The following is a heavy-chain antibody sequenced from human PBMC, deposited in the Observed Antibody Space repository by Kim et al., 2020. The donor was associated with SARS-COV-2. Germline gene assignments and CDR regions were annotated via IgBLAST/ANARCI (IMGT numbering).Heavy chain of an antibody. V-gene: IGHV3-23*01. D-gene: IGHD1-26*01. Sequence: SGDPVKARLTISRDTSNNTVNLQMNSLRAEYTAVYYCAKDVWDYSGMDAWGPGTTVTVSS. CDR3: AKDVWDYSGMDA. J-gene: IGHJ6*01.